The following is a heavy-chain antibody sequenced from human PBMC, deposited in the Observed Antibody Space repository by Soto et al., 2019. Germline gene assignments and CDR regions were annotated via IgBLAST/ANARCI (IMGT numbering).Heavy chain of an antibody. CDR3: AKDIISGSSYYFYGMDA. J-gene: IGHJ6*02. V-gene: IGHV3-7*01. CDR1: GFTLSNYW. D-gene: IGHD2-15*01. Sequence: PGGSLRLSCAAPGFTLSNYWMTWVRQAPGKGLEWVANIKQDGSEKNYVDSVKGRFTISRDNAKNTLYLQINSLRAEDTAVYHCAKDIISGSSYYFYGMDAWGQGTTVTVSS. CDR2: IKQDGSEK.